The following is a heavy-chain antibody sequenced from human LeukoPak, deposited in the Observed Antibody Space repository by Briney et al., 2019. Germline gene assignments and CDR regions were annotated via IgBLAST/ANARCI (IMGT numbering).Heavy chain of an antibody. CDR3: ASDDYCSSTSCRAAEYFQH. CDR2: INHSGST. J-gene: IGHJ1*01. Sequence: PSETLSLTCAVYGGSFSGYYWSWIRQPPGKGLEWIGEINHSGSTNYNPSPKSRVTISADTSKNHSSLKLSSVTAADMAVYYCASDDYCSSTSCRAAEYFQHWGQGTLVTVSS. D-gene: IGHD2-2*01. V-gene: IGHV4-34*01. CDR1: GGSFSGYY.